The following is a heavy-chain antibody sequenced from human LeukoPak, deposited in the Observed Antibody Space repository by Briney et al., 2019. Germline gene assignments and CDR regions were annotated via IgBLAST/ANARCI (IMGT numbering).Heavy chain of an antibody. CDR2: ISSSGGST. CDR1: GFTFSSYA. CDR3: AKSFESSGYDFYY. V-gene: IGHV3-23*01. J-gene: IGHJ4*02. Sequence: GSLRLSCAASGFTFSSYAMNWVRQAPGKGLEWVSGISSSGGSTHYADSVKGRFSVSRDNSKRTLYLQMNSLRAEDTAVYYCAKSFESSGYDFYYWGQGTLVTVSS. D-gene: IGHD5-12*01.